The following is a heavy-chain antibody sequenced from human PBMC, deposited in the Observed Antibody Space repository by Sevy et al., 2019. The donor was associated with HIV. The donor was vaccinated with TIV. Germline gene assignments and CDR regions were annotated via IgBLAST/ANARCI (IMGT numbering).Heavy chain of an antibody. CDR3: ARDLALSGSYSWLAY. V-gene: IGHV3-30*14. CDR1: GFTFSSYT. CDR2: ISYDGSRK. J-gene: IGHJ4*02. Sequence: GGSLRLSCAASGFTFSSYTMHWVHQAPGKGLEWVAFISYDGSRKYYADSVKGRFTISRDNSKNTLYLQMNNLRAEDTAVFYCARDLALSGSYSWLAYWGQGTLVTVSS. D-gene: IGHD1-26*01.